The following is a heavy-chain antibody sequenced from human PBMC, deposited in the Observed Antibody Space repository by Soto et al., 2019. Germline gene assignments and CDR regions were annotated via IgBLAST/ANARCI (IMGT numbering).Heavy chain of an antibody. CDR3: AKYGPVDTVKRSMDV. CDR2: ISGSGGST. V-gene: IGHV3-23*01. Sequence: ETLSLTCTVSGDSISSGGYYWSWIRQAPGKGLEWVSAISGSGGSTYYADSVKGRFTISRDNSKNTLYLQMNSLRAEDTAVYYCAKYGPVDTVKRSMDVWGQGTTVTVSS. D-gene: IGHD5-18*01. J-gene: IGHJ6*02. CDR1: GDSISSGGYY.